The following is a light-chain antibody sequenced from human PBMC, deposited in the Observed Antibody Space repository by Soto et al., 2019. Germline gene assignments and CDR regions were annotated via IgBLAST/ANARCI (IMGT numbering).Light chain of an antibody. CDR1: QSISSW. J-gene: IGKJ1*01. Sequence: DIPMTQSPSTLSASVGDRVIITCRASQSISSWLAWYQQKPGKAPNLLIYRASSLESGVPSRFSGSGSGTEFILTISSLQPDDFATYYCQQYNGYPWTFGQGTKVEIK. CDR3: QQYNGYPWT. V-gene: IGKV1-5*03. CDR2: RAS.